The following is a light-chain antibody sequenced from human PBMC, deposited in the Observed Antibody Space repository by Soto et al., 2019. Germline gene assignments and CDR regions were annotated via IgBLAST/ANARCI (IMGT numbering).Light chain of an antibody. CDR2: DAS. CDR3: QHRREWPPGAT. J-gene: IGKJ4*01. Sequence: EIVLTQSPATLSLSPGERATLSCRASQSISSNLGWYQQKPGQAPRLLIYDASNRATGIPARFSGSGSGTDFTLTISVLEPEDFAVYYCQHRREWPPGATFGGGTKVEI. V-gene: IGKV3-11*01. CDR1: QSISSN.